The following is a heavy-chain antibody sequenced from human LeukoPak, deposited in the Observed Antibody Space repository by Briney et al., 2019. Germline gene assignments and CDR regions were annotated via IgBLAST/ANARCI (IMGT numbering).Heavy chain of an antibody. J-gene: IGHJ4*03. V-gene: IGHV1-46*01. CDR1: GYTFTSYY. Sequence: ASVKVSCKASGYTFTSYYMHWVRQAPGQGLEWMGIINPSGGSTSCAQKFQGRVSMTRDMSTSTVYMELSSLRSEDTAVYYCAREGGIDYYDSNGYSTSSFDYWGQGTTVTVSS. D-gene: IGHD3-22*01. CDR3: AREGGIDYYDSNGYSTSSFDY. CDR2: INPSGGST.